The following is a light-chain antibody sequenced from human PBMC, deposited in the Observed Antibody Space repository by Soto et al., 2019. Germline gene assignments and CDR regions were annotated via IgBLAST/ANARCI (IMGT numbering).Light chain of an antibody. CDR2: DAS. CDR3: QQYKSYPYT. J-gene: IGKJ2*01. CDR1: QSISSW. V-gene: IGKV1-5*01. Sequence: DIQMTQSPSTLSASVGDRVTITCRASQSISSWLAWYQQKTGKAPKLLIYDASSLESGVPSRFSGSGAGTEVPLAISSRQPDDFATYYCQQYKSYPYTFGQGTKLEIK.